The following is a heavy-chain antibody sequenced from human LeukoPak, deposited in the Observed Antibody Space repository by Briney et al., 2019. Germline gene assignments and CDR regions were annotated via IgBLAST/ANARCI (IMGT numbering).Heavy chain of an antibody. CDR1: GFTFSSYS. Sequence: GGSLRLSCAASGFTFSSYSMNWVRQAPGKGLEWVSSISSSSSYIYYADSVKGRFTISRDNAKNSLNLQMNSLRAEDTAVYYCAREHQAKYSSSWDFDYWGQGTLVTVSS. V-gene: IGHV3-21*01. CDR2: ISSSSSYI. J-gene: IGHJ4*02. D-gene: IGHD6-13*01. CDR3: AREHQAKYSSSWDFDY.